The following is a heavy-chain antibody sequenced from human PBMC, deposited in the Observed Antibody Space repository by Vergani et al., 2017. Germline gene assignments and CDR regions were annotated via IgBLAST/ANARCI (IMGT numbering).Heavy chain of an antibody. CDR1: GGSISSYY. V-gene: IGHV4-59*01. CDR2: IYYSGST. J-gene: IGHJ6*02. Sequence: QVQLQESGPGLVKPSETLSLTCTVSGGSISSYYWSWIRQPPGKGLEWIGYIYYSGSTNYNPSLKSRVPISVDTSKNQFSLKLSSVTAADTAVYYCARYSRGWYPYYYYYGMDVWGQGTTVTVSS. D-gene: IGHD6-19*01. CDR3: ARYSRGWYPYYYYYGMDV.